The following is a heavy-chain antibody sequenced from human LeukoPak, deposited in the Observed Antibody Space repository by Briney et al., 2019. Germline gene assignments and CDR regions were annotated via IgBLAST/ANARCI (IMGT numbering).Heavy chain of an antibody. CDR1: GGSISSYY. J-gene: IGHJ2*01. V-gene: IGHV4-59*01. CDR3: ARGSEWYFDL. CDR2: IHYSGST. Sequence: PSETLSLTCTVSGGSISSYYWNWIRQPPGKGLEWIGYIHYSGSTNYNPSLKSRVTISVDTSKNQFSLKLSSVTAADTAVYYCARGSEWYFDLWGRGTLVTVSS.